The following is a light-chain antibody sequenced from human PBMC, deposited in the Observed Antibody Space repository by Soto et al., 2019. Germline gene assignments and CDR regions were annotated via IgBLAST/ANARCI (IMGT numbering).Light chain of an antibody. V-gene: IGLV2-18*02. CDR3: SSFTSSNTWV. J-gene: IGLJ3*02. Sequence: QSVLTQPPSVSGSPGQSVTISCTGTSSDVGSYNRVSWYQQPPGTAPKLMIYEVSNRPSGVPDRFFGSKSGNTASLTISGLQAEDEADYYCSSFTSSNTWVFSGGIKLTVL. CDR2: EVS. CDR1: SSDVGSYNR.